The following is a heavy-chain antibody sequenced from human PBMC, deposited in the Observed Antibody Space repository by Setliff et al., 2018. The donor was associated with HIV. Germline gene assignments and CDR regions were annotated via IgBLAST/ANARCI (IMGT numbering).Heavy chain of an antibody. CDR1: GSGFTFSSYS. CDR3: ARGPTVVTTIDY. Sequence: GGSLRLSCAASGSGFTFSSYSMNWVRQAPGKGLEWVSYISSTSSTIYYANSVKGRFTISRDDAKNSLYLQMNSLRAEDTAVYYCARGPTVVTTIDYWGQGTLVTVSS. CDR2: ISSTSSTI. V-gene: IGHV3-48*01. J-gene: IGHJ4*02. D-gene: IGHD4-17*01.